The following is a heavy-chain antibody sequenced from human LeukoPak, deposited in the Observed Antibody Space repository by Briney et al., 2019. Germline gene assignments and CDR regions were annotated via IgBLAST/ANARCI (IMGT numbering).Heavy chain of an antibody. V-gene: IGHV4-61*01. J-gene: IGHJ6*02. CDR2: IYYSGST. CDR3: ARDERRGNYYGSGSYLYYYGMDV. CDR1: GGSVSSGSYY. D-gene: IGHD3-10*01. Sequence: SETLSLTCTVSGGSVSSGSYYWSWIRQPPGKGLEWIGYIYYSGSTNYNPSLKSRVTISVDTSKNQFSLKLSSVTAADTAVYYCARDERRGNYYGSGSYLYYYGMDVWGQGTTVTVSS.